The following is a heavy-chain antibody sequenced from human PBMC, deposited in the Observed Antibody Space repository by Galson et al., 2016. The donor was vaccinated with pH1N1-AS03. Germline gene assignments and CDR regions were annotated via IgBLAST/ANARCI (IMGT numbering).Heavy chain of an antibody. CDR3: ARHLSSPFSRSSGY. CDR2: IHPRDSDT. Sequence: QSGAEVKKPGESVKISCKGSGYSFSDYWIAWVRQMPGKGLEWMGIIHPRDSDTRYSPSFQGRVSISADKSISTAYLQWSSLKASDTATYYCARHLSSPFSRSSGYWGHGTLVTVSS. J-gene: IGHJ4*01. V-gene: IGHV5-51*01. CDR1: GYSFSDYW. D-gene: IGHD6-13*01.